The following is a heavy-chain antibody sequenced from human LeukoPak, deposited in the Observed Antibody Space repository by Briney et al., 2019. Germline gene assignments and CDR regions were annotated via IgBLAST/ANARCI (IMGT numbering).Heavy chain of an antibody. CDR1: GGSISSSSYY. D-gene: IGHD6-19*01. CDR2: IYYSGST. CDR3: GGDSLAVAGPLTFDY. V-gene: IGHV4-39*02. Sequence: SETLSLTCTVSGGSISSSSYYWGWIRQPPGKGLEWIGSIYYSGSTYYNPSLKSRVTISVDTSKNQFSLKLSSVTAADTAVYYCGGDSLAVAGPLTFDYWGQGTLVTVSS. J-gene: IGHJ4*02.